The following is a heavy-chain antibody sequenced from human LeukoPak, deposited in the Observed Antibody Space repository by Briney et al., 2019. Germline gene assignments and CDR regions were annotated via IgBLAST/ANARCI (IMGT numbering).Heavy chain of an antibody. Sequence: SETLSLTCAAYGGSFSGYYWSWIRQPPGKGLEWIGEINHSGSTNYNPSLKSRVTISVDTSKNQFSLKLSSVTAADTAVYYCVRGRRPPYCSGGSCYSQYYYYYYMDVWGKGTTVTVSS. CDR1: GGSFSGYY. D-gene: IGHD2-15*01. CDR2: INHSGST. CDR3: VRGRRPPYCSGGSCYSQYYYYYYMDV. J-gene: IGHJ6*03. V-gene: IGHV4-34*01.